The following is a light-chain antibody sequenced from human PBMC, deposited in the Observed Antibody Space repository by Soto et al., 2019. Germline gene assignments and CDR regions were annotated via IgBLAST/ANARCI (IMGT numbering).Light chain of an antibody. J-gene: IGLJ1*01. CDR2: STS. Sequence: QTVVTQESSFSVSPGGTVTLTCGLISGSVTTSNNPSWYQHTPGQAPRTLIYSTSSRSSGVPDHFSGSILGNKAALTITGAQADDESDYYCALFMDNGISVFGTGTKVTVL. V-gene: IGLV8-61*01. CDR1: SGSVTTSNN. CDR3: ALFMDNGISV.